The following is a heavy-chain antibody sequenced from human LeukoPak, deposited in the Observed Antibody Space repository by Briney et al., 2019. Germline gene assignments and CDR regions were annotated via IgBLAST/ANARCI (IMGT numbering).Heavy chain of an antibody. J-gene: IGHJ5*02. CDR3: ARRLWFGELLPLDP. Sequence: SETLSLTCTVSGGSISSSSYYWGWIRQPPGKGLEWIGSIYYSGSTYYNPSLKSRVTISVDTSKNQFSLKLSSVTAADTAVYYCARRLWFGELLPLDPWGQGTLVTVSS. D-gene: IGHD3-10*01. V-gene: IGHV4-39*01. CDR2: IYYSGST. CDR1: GGSISSSSYY.